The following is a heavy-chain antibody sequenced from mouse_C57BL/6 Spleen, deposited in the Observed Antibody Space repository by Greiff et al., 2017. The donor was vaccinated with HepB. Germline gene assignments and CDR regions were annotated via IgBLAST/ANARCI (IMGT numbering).Heavy chain of an antibody. CDR3: ARYDGGTYYFDY. CDR1: GYTFTDYN. Sequence: EVQLQESGPELVKPGASVKIPCKASGYTFTDYNMDWVKQSHGKSLEWIGDINPNNGGTIYNQKFKGKATLTVDKSSSTAYMELRSLTSEDTAVYYCARYDGGTYYFDYWGQGTTLTVSS. J-gene: IGHJ2*01. CDR2: INPNNGGT. V-gene: IGHV1-18*01. D-gene: IGHD2-14*01.